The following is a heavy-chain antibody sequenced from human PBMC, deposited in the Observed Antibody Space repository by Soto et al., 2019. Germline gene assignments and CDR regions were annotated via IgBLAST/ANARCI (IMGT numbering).Heavy chain of an antibody. Sequence: GGSLRLSCAASGFTFSSYAMHWVRQAPGKGLEWVAVISYDGSNKYYTDAPRGRFTISRDNAKNSLHLQMNSLRAEDTAVYYCTRDASRDSSARGWFDPWGPGTLVTVSS. CDR2: ISYDGSNK. CDR3: TRDASRDSSARGWFDP. V-gene: IGHV3-30-3*01. D-gene: IGHD6-13*01. J-gene: IGHJ5*02. CDR1: GFTFSSYA.